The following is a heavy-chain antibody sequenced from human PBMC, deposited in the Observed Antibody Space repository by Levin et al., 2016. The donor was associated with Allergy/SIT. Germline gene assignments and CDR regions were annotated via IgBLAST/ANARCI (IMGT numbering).Heavy chain of an antibody. CDR3: AIDAPPGAPYIWQSPLTY. CDR2: INPNSGGT. V-gene: IGHV1-2*02. J-gene: IGHJ4*02. D-gene: IGHD1-26*01. Sequence: SVKVSCKTSGYTFTGKYIHWVRQAPGQGLECMGWINPNSGGTTYAQKFRGRVTMTSDTSISTAYMELRDLRSDDTALYYCAIDAPPGAPYIWQSPLTYWGPGTLVTVSS. CDR1: GYTFTGKY.